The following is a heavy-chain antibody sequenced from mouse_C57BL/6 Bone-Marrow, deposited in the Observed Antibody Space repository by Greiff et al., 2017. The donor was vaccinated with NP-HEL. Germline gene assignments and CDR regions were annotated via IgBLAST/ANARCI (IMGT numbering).Heavy chain of an antibody. V-gene: IGHV1-64*01. Sequence: QVQLQQPGAELVKPGASVKLSCKASGYTFTSYWMHWVKQRPGQGLEWIGMIHPNSGSTNYNEKFKSKATLTVDKSSSTAYMQLGSLTSEDSAVYYCARGGYYGYYFDYWGQGTTLTVSS. CDR3: ARGGYYGYYFDY. J-gene: IGHJ2*01. CDR1: GYTFTSYW. CDR2: IHPNSGST. D-gene: IGHD1-1*01.